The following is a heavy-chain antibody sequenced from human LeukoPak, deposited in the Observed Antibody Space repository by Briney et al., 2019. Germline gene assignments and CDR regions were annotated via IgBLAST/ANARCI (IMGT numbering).Heavy chain of an antibody. V-gene: IGHV4-38-2*01. CDR2: IYHSGGT. CDR3: ARLLYGVYYFDY. J-gene: IGHJ4*02. D-gene: IGHD4-17*01. CDR1: GYSINSGYY. Sequence: PSETLSLTCAVSGYSINSGYYWGWIPQPPGKGLEWIGSIYHSGGTYYNPSLKSRVTTSVDASKNQLSLKLSSVTAADTAVYYCARLLYGVYYFDYRGQRALVTVSS.